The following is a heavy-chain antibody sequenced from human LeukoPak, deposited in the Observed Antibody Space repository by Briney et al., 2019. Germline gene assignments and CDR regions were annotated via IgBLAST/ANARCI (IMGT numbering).Heavy chain of an antibody. CDR3: ARSDSSSWYVHGYYYYMDV. Sequence: GGSLRLSCAASGFTFSDYYMSWIRQAPGKGLEWVSYISSSGSSIYYADSVKGRFTISRDNAKNSLYLQMNSLRAEDTAVYYCARSDSSSWYVHGYYYYMDVWGKGTTVTVSS. CDR1: GFTFSDYY. D-gene: IGHD6-13*01. CDR2: ISSSGSSI. V-gene: IGHV3-11*04. J-gene: IGHJ6*03.